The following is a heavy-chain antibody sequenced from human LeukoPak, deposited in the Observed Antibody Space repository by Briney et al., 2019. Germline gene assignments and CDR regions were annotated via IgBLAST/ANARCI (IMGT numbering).Heavy chain of an antibody. Sequence: GGSLRLSCAASGFTFSSYAMSWVRQAPGKGLEWVSAISGSGGSTYYADSVKGRFTISRDNSKNTLYLQMNSLRAEDTAVYYCAKGTTYYDFWSGSTLRYFDYWGQRTLVTVSS. J-gene: IGHJ4*02. CDR3: AKGTTYYDFWSGSTLRYFDY. CDR1: GFTFSSYA. D-gene: IGHD3-3*01. CDR2: ISGSGGST. V-gene: IGHV3-23*01.